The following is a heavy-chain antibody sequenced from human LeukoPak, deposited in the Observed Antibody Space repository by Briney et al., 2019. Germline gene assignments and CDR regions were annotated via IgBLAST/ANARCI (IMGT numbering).Heavy chain of an antibody. CDR1: GYTFTGYY. CDR2: INLNSGGA. Sequence: ASVKASCKASGYTFTGYYMNWLRQAPRQGLECMGWINLNSGGAIYAHKFQGRVTMTRDTSISTAYMELSRLKSDDTAVYYCARGVTYYYDSSGYTPGDYWGQGTLVTVSS. D-gene: IGHD3-22*01. J-gene: IGHJ4*02. CDR3: ARGVTYYYDSSGYTPGDY. V-gene: IGHV1-2*07.